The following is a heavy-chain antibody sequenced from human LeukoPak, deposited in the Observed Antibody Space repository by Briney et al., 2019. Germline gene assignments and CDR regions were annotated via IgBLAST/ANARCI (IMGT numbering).Heavy chain of an antibody. CDR1: GGTFSSYT. CDR3: ASTTSNGYFDY. V-gene: IGHV1-69*02. Sequence: SVKVSCKASGGTFSSYTISWVRQAPGQGLEWMGRIIPILGIANYAQKLQGRVTINEDKSTSTAYMELSSLRSEDTAVYYCASTTSNGYFDYWGQGTLVTVSS. D-gene: IGHD1-1*01. CDR2: IIPILGIA. J-gene: IGHJ4*02.